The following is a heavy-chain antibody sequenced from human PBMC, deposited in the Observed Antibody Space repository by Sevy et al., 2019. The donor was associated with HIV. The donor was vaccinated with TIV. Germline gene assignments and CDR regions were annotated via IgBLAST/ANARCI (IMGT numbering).Heavy chain of an antibody. D-gene: IGHD3-22*01. CDR1: GGSVSGYF. CDR3: TRVDSSGHSDP. Sequence: SETLSLTCTVSGGSVSGYFWSWIRQPPGRGLEWIGNIHHSGTTKYNPSLKSRLTISVDTSKNQFSLILTSATAADTAVYYCTRVDSSGHSDPWGQGTLVTVSS. CDR2: IHHSGTT. J-gene: IGHJ5*02. V-gene: IGHV4-59*02.